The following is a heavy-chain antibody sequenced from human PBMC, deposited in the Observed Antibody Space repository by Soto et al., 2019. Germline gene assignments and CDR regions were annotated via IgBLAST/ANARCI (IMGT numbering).Heavy chain of an antibody. CDR3: AIRIAAAGRGWFDP. CDR2: IYHSGST. V-gene: IGHV4-30-2*01. D-gene: IGHD6-13*01. Sequence: PSETLSLTCAVSGGSIGSGGYSWSWIRQPPGKGLEWIGYIYHSGSTYYNPSLKSRVTISVDRSKNQFSLKLSSVTAADTAVYYCAIRIAAAGRGWFDPWGQGTLVTVSS. CDR1: GGSIGSGGYS. J-gene: IGHJ5*02.